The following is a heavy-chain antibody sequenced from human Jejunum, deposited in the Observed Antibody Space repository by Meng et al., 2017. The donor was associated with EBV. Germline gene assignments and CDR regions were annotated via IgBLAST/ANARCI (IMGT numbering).Heavy chain of an antibody. CDR2: ISNDGNNK. CDR3: TREWGADY. CDR1: GFTFSGHA. Sequence: QVPLVESGGGVVQPGRSLRLSCAASGFTFSGHAMQWVRQAPGKGLKWVALISNDGNNKYYADSVKGRFTTSRDNSKNTLYLQMNSLRVDDTALYYCTREWGADYWGQGTLVTVSS. J-gene: IGHJ4*02. V-gene: IGHV3-30-3*01. D-gene: IGHD3-16*01.